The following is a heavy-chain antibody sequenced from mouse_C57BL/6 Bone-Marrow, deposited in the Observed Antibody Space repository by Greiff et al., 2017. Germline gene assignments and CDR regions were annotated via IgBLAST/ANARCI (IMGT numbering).Heavy chain of an antibody. V-gene: IGHV1-26*01. D-gene: IGHD2-2*01. CDR1: GYTFTDYY. Sequence: EVQLQQPGPELVKPGASVKISCKASGYTFTDYYMNWVKQSHGQSLEWIGDINPNNGGTSYNQKFKGKATLTVDKSSSTAYMELRSLTSADSAVYYCAREGYLAWFAYWGQGTLVTVSA. J-gene: IGHJ3*01. CDR2: INPNNGGT. CDR3: AREGYLAWFAY.